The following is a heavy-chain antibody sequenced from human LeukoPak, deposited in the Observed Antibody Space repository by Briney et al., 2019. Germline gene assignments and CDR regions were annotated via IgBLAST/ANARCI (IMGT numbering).Heavy chain of an antibody. J-gene: IGHJ4*02. Sequence: SGGSLRLSCAASGFTFSSYEMNWVRQAPGKGLEWVSYISSGSTIYDADSVKGRFTIPRDNAKNSLYLQMNSLRAEDTAVYYCARESIAVAGAPFDYWGQGTLVTVSS. CDR1: GFTFSSYE. D-gene: IGHD6-19*01. V-gene: IGHV3-48*03. CDR2: ISSGSTI. CDR3: ARESIAVAGAPFDY.